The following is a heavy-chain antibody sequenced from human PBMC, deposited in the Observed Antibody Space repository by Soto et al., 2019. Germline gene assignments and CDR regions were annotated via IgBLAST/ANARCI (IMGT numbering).Heavy chain of an antibody. CDR3: ARSYGSGSPNDY. J-gene: IGHJ4*02. CDR2: IYYSENT. D-gene: IGHD3-10*01. CDR1: GGSISSYY. Sequence: PSETLSLTCTVSGGSISSYYWSWIRHPPGKGLEWIGYIYYSENTNYNPSLKSRVTISVDTSKNQFSLKLSSVTAADTAVYYCARSYGSGSPNDYWGQGTLVTVSS. V-gene: IGHV4-59*01.